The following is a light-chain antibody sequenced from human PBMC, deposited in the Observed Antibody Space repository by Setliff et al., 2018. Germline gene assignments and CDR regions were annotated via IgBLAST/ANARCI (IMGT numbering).Light chain of an antibody. J-gene: IGLJ1*01. CDR3: ATWDDSLSADV. CDR1: TSNIGKNF. CDR2: RNN. Sequence: QSALTQPPSASGTPGQSVTISCSGSTSNIGKNFVYWYQQVPGTVPKLLIYRNNQRPSGVSDRFSGSKSGTSASLAISGLRSEDGADYYRATWDDSLSADVFGTGTKVTVL. V-gene: IGLV1-47*01.